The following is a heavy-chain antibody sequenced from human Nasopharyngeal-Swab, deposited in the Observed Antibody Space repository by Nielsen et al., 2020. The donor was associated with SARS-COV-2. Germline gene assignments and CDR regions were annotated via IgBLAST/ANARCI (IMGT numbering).Heavy chain of an antibody. D-gene: IGHD5-18*01. Sequence: WIRQPPGKGLEWIRYIYYSGSTYYNPSLKSRVTISVDTSKNQFSLKLSSVTAADTAVYYCARYSLWLPVNWFDPWGQGTLVTVSS. J-gene: IGHJ5*02. CDR3: ARYSLWLPVNWFDP. V-gene: IGHV4-30-4*01. CDR2: IYYSGST.